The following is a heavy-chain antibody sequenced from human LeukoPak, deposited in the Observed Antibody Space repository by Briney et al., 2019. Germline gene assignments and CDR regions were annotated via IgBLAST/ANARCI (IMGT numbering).Heavy chain of an antibody. D-gene: IGHD1-1*01. J-gene: IGHJ4*02. Sequence: GRSLGLSCAASGFSFSSHGMHWVRQAPGKGLEWVAVIWYDGSNKYYADSVKGRFTISRDNSRNMLYLEMNSMRVEERAVYHCARWGDWKVLDYWGQGILVTVSS. CDR2: IWYDGSNK. CDR1: GFSFSSHG. CDR3: ARWGDWKVLDY. V-gene: IGHV3-33*08.